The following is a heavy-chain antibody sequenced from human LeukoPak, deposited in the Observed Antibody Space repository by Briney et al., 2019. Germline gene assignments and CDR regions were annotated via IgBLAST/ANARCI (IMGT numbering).Heavy chain of an antibody. CDR1: GFSFSTYG. CDR3: VREMDSDYPGSFDL. Sequence: GRSLRLSCAASGFSFSTYGMHWVRQAPGKGLEWVAVIWYDGGNKYYADSVKGRFAISRDNSKDTLYLQMSGLRVEDTAVYFCVREMDSDYPGSFDLWGQGTRVTVSS. J-gene: IGHJ3*01. D-gene: IGHD3-16*01. V-gene: IGHV3-33*01. CDR2: IWYDGGNK.